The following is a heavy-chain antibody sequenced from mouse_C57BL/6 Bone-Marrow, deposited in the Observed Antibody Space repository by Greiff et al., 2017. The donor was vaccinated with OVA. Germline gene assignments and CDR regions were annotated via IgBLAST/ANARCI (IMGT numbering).Heavy chain of an antibody. CDR2: INPSTGGT. D-gene: IGHD1-1*01. Sequence: EVQLQESGPELVKPGASVKISCKASGYSFTGYYMNWVKQSPEKSLEWIGEINPSTGGTTYNQKFKAKATLTLDKSSSTAYMQLKSLTSEDSAVYDGARTSYYGSLYWYFDVWGTGTTVTVSS. J-gene: IGHJ1*03. CDR3: ARTSYYGSLYWYFDV. V-gene: IGHV1-42*01. CDR1: GYSFTGYY.